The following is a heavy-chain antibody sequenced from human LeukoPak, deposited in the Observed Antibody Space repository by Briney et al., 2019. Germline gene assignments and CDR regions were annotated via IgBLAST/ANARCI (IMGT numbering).Heavy chain of an antibody. CDR3: ARGRILLWFGDSEWDNWFDP. CDR1: GGSTSSSNYY. D-gene: IGHD3-10*01. Sequence: PSETLSLTCTVSGGSTSSSNYYWGWIRQPPGKGLEWIGGIHYSGNTYYNPSLKSRVTISVDTSKNQFSLKLSSVTAADTAVYYCARGRILLWFGDSEWDNWFDPWGQGTLVTVSS. V-gene: IGHV4-39*01. J-gene: IGHJ5*02. CDR2: IHYSGNT.